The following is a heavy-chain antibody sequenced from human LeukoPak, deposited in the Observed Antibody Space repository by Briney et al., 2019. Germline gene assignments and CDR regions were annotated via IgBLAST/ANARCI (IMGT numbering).Heavy chain of an antibody. D-gene: IGHD3-10*01. J-gene: IGHJ4*02. Sequence: GGSLRLSCAASGSTFSSYSMNWVRQAPGKGLEWVSSISSASSNIYYADSVKGRFTISRDSAKNSLYLQMNSLRAEDTAVYYCARDMYGSGRTGSVDFWGQGALVTVSS. CDR2: ISSASSNI. V-gene: IGHV3-21*01. CDR1: GSTFSSYS. CDR3: ARDMYGSGRTGSVDF.